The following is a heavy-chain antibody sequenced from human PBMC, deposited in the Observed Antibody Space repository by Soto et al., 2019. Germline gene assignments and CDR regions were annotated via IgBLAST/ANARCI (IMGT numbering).Heavy chain of an antibody. CDR2: INWNSGSI. CDR1: GFTFDDYA. Sequence: GGSLRLSCAASGFTFDDYAMHWVRQAPGKGMEWVSGINWNSGSIGYADSVKGRFTISRDNAKTSLYLQMNSLRAEDTALYYCAKDRGSGSYAANYYYYGMDVWGQGTTVTVSS. V-gene: IGHV3-9*01. D-gene: IGHD3-10*01. CDR3: AKDRGSGSYAANYYYYGMDV. J-gene: IGHJ6*02.